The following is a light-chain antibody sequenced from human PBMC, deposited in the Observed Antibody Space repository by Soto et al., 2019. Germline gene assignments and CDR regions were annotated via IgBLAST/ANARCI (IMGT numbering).Light chain of an antibody. CDR3: CSYAGSYTGI. J-gene: IGLJ1*01. V-gene: IGLV2-11*01. Sequence: QSALTQPRSESGSPGQSVTISCTGTSGDVGGYNYVSWYQQHPGKAPKLMIYDVSKRPSGVPDRFSGSKSGNTASLTISGPQAEDEADYYCCSYAGSYTGIFGTGTKVTVL. CDR1: SGDVGGYNY. CDR2: DVS.